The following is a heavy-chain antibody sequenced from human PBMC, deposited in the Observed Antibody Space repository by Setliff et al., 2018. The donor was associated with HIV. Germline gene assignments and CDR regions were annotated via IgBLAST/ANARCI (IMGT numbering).Heavy chain of an antibody. CDR2: IYSTGHT. J-gene: IGHJ4*02. V-gene: IGHV4-38-2*02. CDR1: SYSITNGNY. Sequence: SETLSLTCLVFSYSITNGNYWAWIRQSPGKGLEWIGSIYSTGHTYYNPSHKSRLTMSVDTAKNRFSLKLISVTAADTAVYYCARDRALRFSKSPSFNYFDVWGQGALVTVS. D-gene: IGHD3-10*01. CDR3: ARDRALRFSKSPSFNYFDV.